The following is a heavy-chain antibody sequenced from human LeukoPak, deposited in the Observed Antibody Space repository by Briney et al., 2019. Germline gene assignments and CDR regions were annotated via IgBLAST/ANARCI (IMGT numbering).Heavy chain of an antibody. V-gene: IGHV4-4*07. CDR1: GGSISSYY. J-gene: IGHJ3*02. Sequence: SETLSLACTVSGGSISSYYWSWIRQPAGKGLEWLGRIYTSGSTNYNPSLKSRVTMSVDTSKNQFSLKLSSVTAADTAVYYCARGCGGDCYGAFDIWGQGTMVTVSS. D-gene: IGHD2-21*02. CDR2: IYTSGST. CDR3: ARGCGGDCYGAFDI.